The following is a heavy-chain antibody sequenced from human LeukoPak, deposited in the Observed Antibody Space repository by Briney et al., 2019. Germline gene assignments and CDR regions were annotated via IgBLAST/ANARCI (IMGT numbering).Heavy chain of an antibody. CDR2: IIPILGIA. CDR1: GGTFSSYA. V-gene: IGHV1-69*04. D-gene: IGHD1-26*01. Sequence: ASVRFSGKASGGTFSSYAISWVRQAPGQGLEWMGRIIPILGIANYAQKFQGRVTITADKSTSTAYMELSSLRSEDTAVYYCARDLSGSSDRTGYWGQGTLDPVSS. J-gene: IGHJ1*01. CDR3: ARDLSGSSDRTGY.